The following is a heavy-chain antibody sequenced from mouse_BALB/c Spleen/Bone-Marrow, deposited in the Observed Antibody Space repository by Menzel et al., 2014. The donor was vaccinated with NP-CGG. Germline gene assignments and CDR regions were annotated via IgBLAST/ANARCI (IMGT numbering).Heavy chain of an antibody. V-gene: IGHV1-77*01. J-gene: IGHJ2*01. CDR2: IYPGSGST. CDR3: VTGPYYGRQYYFDY. CDR1: GYTFTDYV. Sequence: QVQLKESGPDLVKPGASVKMSCKASGYTFTDYVISWVKQRTGQGLEWIGEIYPGSGSTYYNEKFKGKATLTADKSSNTVYMQLISLTSEDSAVFFCVTGPYYGRQYYFDYWGQGTTLTVSS. D-gene: IGHD1-1*02.